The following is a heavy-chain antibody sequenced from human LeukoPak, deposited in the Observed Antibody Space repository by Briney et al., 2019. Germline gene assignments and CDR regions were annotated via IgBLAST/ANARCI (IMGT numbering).Heavy chain of an antibody. Sequence: SETLSLTCTVSGGSIISSTYYWGWIRQPPGKGLEWIGTIHDSGSTYYNPSLKSRVTISVDTSKNQFSLKLSSVTAADTAVYYCARLLDYGGNSVAFDIWGQGTMVTVSS. CDR1: GGSIISSTYY. CDR3: ARLLDYGGNSVAFDI. J-gene: IGHJ3*02. V-gene: IGHV4-39*01. CDR2: IHDSGST. D-gene: IGHD4-23*01.